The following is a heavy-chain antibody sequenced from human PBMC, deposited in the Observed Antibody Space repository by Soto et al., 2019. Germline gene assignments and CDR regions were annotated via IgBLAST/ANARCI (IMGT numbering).Heavy chain of an antibody. CDR3: GKDRHRGYGTFDY. Sequence: EVQLVESGGGLVQPGRSLRLSCVASGFTFDDYNMHLVRQTPGKGLEWVSGVSWNSDITGYADSVTGRFTISRDNAKNSLYLQMNSLRAEDTAMYYCGKDRHRGYGTFDYLGQGTLVTVSS. D-gene: IGHD1-1*01. V-gene: IGHV3-9*01. J-gene: IGHJ4*02. CDR2: VSWNSDIT. CDR1: GFTFDDYN.